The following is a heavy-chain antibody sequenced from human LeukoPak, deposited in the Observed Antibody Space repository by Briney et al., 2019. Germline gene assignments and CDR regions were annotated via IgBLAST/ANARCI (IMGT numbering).Heavy chain of an antibody. J-gene: IGHJ6*03. Sequence: ASVKVSCKASGYTFTSYYMHWVRQAPGQGLEWMGIINPSGGSTSYAQKFQGRVTMTRDMSTSTVYMELSSLRSEDTAVYCCARPRIAVAGTRGRGYYYYMDVWGKGTTVTVSS. CDR3: ARPRIAVAGTRGRGYYYYMDV. CDR1: GYTFTSYY. CDR2: INPSGGST. V-gene: IGHV1-46*01. D-gene: IGHD6-19*01.